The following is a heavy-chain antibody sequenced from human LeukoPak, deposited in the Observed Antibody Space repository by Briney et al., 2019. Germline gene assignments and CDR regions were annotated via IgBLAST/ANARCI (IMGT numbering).Heavy chain of an antibody. CDR2: IYYSGST. CDR3: ARGRKTSRNWFDP. Sequence: SETLSLTCTVSGGSISSYYWSWIRQPPGKGLEWIGYIYYSGSTNYNPSLKSRVTISVDTSKNQFSLKLSSVTAADTAVYYCARGRKTSRNWFDPWGQGTLVTVSS. D-gene: IGHD1-14*01. J-gene: IGHJ5*02. CDR1: GGSISSYY. V-gene: IGHV4-59*01.